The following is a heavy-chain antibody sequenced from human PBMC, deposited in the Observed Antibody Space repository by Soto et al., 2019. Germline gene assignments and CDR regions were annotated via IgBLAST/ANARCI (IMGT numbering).Heavy chain of an antibody. CDR3: ARLIYDSRLNHLSFHS. CDR1: GVSISSGNW. J-gene: IGHJ4*02. CDR2: VYRDGSA. Sequence: PSETLSLTCDVSGVSISSGNWWSWVRQPPGKELEWIGEVYRDGSANYHPSLERRVTISVDTAKNKFSLRLSSVTAADTAIYYCARLIYDSRLNHLSFHSWGQGMLVTVSS. D-gene: IGHD3-22*01. V-gene: IGHV4-4*02.